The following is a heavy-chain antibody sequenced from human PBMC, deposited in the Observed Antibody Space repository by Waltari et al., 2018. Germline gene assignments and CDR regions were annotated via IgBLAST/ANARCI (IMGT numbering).Heavy chain of an antibody. J-gene: IGHJ5*02. V-gene: IGHV3-23*02. D-gene: IGHD3-3*01. CDR2: IRANDGST. Sequence: EVRLLESGGGLVQPGGSLRLSCDASGFTFSTYVMSWVRQAPGKGLEWVAGIRANDGSTYYGDSVKGRFTISRDISKNKLSLQMNSLRAEDTAIYYCAKGDYAFWSGQNWYDAWGQGTHVTVSS. CDR3: AKGDYAFWSGQNWYDA. CDR1: GFTFSTYV.